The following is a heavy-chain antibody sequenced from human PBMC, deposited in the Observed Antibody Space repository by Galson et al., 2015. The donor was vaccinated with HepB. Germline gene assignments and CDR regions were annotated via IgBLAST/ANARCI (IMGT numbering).Heavy chain of an antibody. CDR1: GYIFSSYA. D-gene: IGHD3-10*01. CDR2: INTNSENP. Sequence: SVKVSCKASGYIFSSYAIHWVRQAPGQGLEWMGWINTNSENPTYAQGFTGRFVFSLDTSVTKAYLQINYLTTDDTAVYYCARYFFGSGTYYFDFWGQGTLVAVSS. CDR3: ARYFFGSGTYYFDF. J-gene: IGHJ4*02. V-gene: IGHV7-4-1*02.